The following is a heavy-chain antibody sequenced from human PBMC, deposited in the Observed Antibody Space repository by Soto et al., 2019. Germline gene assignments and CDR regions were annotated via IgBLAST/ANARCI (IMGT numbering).Heavy chain of an antibody. J-gene: IGHJ3*02. CDR3: ARVAYCSGGSCYSDAFDI. Sequence: GRFTISRDNAKNSLYLQMNSLRAEDTAVYYCARVAYCSGGSCYSDAFDIWGQGTMVTVSS. V-gene: IGHV3-11*06. D-gene: IGHD2-15*01.